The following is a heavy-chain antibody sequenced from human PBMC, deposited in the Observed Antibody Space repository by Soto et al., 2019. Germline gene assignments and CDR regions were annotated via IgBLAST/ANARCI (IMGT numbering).Heavy chain of an antibody. CDR2: IYTSGSP. Sequence: SETLSLTCTVSGGSISSGGYYCNWIRHHPGKGLEWSGYIYTSGSPYYNPYLKSRVFISAHTSKNLLSLKLSSVTAADTAVYYCASQRAPYYFDYWGRGALVTVSS. CDR3: ASQRAPYYFDY. CDR1: GGSISSGGYY. V-gene: IGHV4-31*03. J-gene: IGHJ4*02.